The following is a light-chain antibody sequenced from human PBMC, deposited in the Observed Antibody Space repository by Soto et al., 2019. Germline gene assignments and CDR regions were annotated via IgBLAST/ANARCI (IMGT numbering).Light chain of an antibody. V-gene: IGLV2-14*01. J-gene: IGLJ3*02. Sequence: QSALTQPASVSGSPGQSITISCTGTSSDVGGYNYVSWYQQHPGKAPKLMIYEVSNRPSGVSNRFFGSKSCNTASLTISGLQTEAESDYYCNSFTSINTWVFGGGTKLTVL. CDR1: SSDVGGYNY. CDR2: EVS. CDR3: NSFTSINTWV.